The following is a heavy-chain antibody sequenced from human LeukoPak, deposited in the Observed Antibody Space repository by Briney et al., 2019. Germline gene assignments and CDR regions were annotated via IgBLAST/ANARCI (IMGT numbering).Heavy chain of an antibody. CDR3: VRQGLQSGTYPAY. V-gene: IGHV5-51*01. D-gene: IGHD1-26*01. J-gene: IGHJ4*02. CDR1: GYTFNNYW. Sequence: GESLKTSCKASGYTFNNYWIGWVRQMPGRGLEWMGMLYPDGSATTYHPSFEGRVTISADKSVTTAYLEWNSLKASDTALYYCVRQGLQSGTYPAYWGQGTLVTVSS. CDR2: LYPDGSAT.